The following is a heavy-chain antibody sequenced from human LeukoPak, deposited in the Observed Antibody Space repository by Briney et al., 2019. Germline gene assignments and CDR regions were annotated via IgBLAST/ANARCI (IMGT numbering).Heavy chain of an antibody. CDR2: IIPIFGTA. Sequence: SVKVSCKASGGTFSSYAVSWVRQAPGQGLEWMGRIIPIFGTANYAQKFQGRATITTDESTSTAYMELSSLRSEDTAVYYCARDEGGGPFDYWGQGTLVTVSS. J-gene: IGHJ4*02. CDR3: ARDEGGGPFDY. CDR1: GGTFSSYA. V-gene: IGHV1-69*05. D-gene: IGHD2-15*01.